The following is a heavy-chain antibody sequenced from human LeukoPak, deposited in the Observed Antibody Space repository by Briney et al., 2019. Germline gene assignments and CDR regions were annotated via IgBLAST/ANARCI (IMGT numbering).Heavy chain of an antibody. J-gene: IGHJ6*04. Sequence: ASVKVSCKASGYTFTSYYMHWVRQARGQGLEWMGIINPSGDSTSYAQKFQGRVTMTRDTSTSTVYMELSSLRSEDTAVYYCARDSKWGDSYGPSVEDYDNYGMDVWGKGTTVTVSS. D-gene: IGHD5-18*01. CDR2: INPSGDST. V-gene: IGHV1-46*01. CDR3: ARDSKWGDSYGPSVEDYDNYGMDV. CDR1: GYTFTSYY.